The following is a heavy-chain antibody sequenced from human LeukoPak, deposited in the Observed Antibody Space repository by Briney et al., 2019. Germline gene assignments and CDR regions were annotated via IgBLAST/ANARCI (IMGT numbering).Heavy chain of an antibody. J-gene: IGHJ4*02. V-gene: IGHV3-30*02. CDR3: ARVFWSGEVYFDY. Sequence: PGGSLRLSCAASGFTFSSYGMHWVRQAPGKGLEWVAFIRYDGSNKYYADSVKGRFTISRDNSKNTLYLQMNSLRAEDTAVYYCARVFWSGEVYFDYWGQGTLVTVSS. D-gene: IGHD3-10*01. CDR1: GFTFSSYG. CDR2: IRYDGSNK.